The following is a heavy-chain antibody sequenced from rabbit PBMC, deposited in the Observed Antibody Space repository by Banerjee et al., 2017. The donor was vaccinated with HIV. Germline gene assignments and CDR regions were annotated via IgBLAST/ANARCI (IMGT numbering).Heavy chain of an antibody. J-gene: IGHJ3*01. D-gene: IGHD4-2*01. V-gene: IGHV1S45*01. CDR2: IYAGSSGST. CDR3: ARRYAGAAGDGSATRLDL. Sequence: QEQLVESGGGLVQPEGSLTLTCTASGFSFSSSYWICWVRQAPGKGLEWIACIYAGSSGSTYYASWAKGRFTISKTSSTTVTLQMTSLTAADTATYFCARRYAGAAGDGSATRLDLWGQGTLVTVS. CDR1: GFSFSSSYW.